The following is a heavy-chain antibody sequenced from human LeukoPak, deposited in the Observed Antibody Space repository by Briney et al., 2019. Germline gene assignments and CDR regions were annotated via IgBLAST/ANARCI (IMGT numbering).Heavy chain of an antibody. D-gene: IGHD3-10*01. J-gene: IGHJ6*03. CDR3: ARLHGSGSYHYYYYYMDV. CDR2: IYYSGST. CDR1: GGSISSSSYS. Sequence: SETLSHTCTVSGGSISSSSYSWGWSRQPPGKGLEWIGSIYYSGSTYYNPSLKSRVTISVDTSKNQFSLKLSSVTAADTAVYYCARLHGSGSYHYYYYYMDVWGKGTTVTVSS. V-gene: IGHV4-39*07.